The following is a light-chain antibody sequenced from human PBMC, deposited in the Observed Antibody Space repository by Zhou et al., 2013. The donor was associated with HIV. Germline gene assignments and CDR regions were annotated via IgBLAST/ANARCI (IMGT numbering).Light chain of an antibody. Sequence: EIVMTQSPATLSVSPGERATLSCRATQRISSYLAWYQQKLGQAPRLLIYGASTRATGIPARFSGSGSGTEFTLSISGLEPEDFAVYFCQQYGSSTSFGGGTKVEIK. V-gene: IGKV3-15*01. CDR3: QQYGSSTS. CDR2: GAS. CDR1: QRISSY. J-gene: IGKJ4*01.